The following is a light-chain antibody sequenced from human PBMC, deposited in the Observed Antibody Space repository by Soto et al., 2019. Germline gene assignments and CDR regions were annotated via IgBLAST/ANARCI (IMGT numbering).Light chain of an antibody. CDR1: QSVSSTY. CDR2: GAS. V-gene: IGKV3-20*01. J-gene: IGKJ2*01. Sequence: EIVLTQSPGTLSLSPGERATLSCRASQSVSSTYLAWYQQKPGQAPRLLIYGASIRATGVPDRFSGSGSGTDFPLTISRLEPEEFAVYYCQQYGSSPYTFVGGTKLEIK. CDR3: QQYGSSPYT.